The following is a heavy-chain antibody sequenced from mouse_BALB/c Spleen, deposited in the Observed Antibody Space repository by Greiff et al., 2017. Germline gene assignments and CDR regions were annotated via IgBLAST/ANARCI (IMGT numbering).Heavy chain of an antibody. CDR1: GFTFSSYA. CDR3: ARHEGNYGWFAY. V-gene: IGHV5-9-3*01. D-gene: IGHD2-1*01. Sequence: EVNLVESGGGLVKPGGSLKLSCAASGFTFSSYAMSWVRQTPEKRLEWVATISSGGSYTYYPDSVKGRFTISRDNAKNTLYLQMSSLRSEDTAMYYCARHEGNYGWFAYWGQGTLVTVSA. J-gene: IGHJ3*01. CDR2: ISSGGSYT.